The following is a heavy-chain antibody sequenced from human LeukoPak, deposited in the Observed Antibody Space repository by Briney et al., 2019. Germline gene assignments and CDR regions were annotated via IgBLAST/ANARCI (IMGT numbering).Heavy chain of an antibody. J-gene: IGHJ6*03. Sequence: GGSLRLSCAASGFTFSSHDMHWVRQAPGKGLEWVADIANEGSNKYFADSVRGRITISRDNAKNTLYLQMNSLKPEDTAVYYCAKEAGICPYSYYYLDVWGKGTTVTVSS. D-gene: IGHD6-13*01. V-gene: IGHV3-30*18. CDR1: GFTFSSHD. CDR2: IANEGSNK. CDR3: AKEAGICPYSYYYLDV.